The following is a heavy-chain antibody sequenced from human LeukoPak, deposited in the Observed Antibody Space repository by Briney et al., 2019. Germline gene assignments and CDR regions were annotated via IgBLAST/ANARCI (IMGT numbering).Heavy chain of an antibody. Sequence: SETLSLTCTVSGGSISSYYWSWIRQPAGKGLEWIGRIYTSGSTNYNPSLKSRVTMSVDTSKNQFSLKLSSVTAADTAVYYCARGIVVVPAAISPTYYYYYYMDVWGKGTTVTVSS. CDR2: IYTSGST. CDR3: ARGIVVVPAAISPTYYYYYYMDV. J-gene: IGHJ6*03. V-gene: IGHV4-4*07. CDR1: GGSISSYY. D-gene: IGHD2-2*02.